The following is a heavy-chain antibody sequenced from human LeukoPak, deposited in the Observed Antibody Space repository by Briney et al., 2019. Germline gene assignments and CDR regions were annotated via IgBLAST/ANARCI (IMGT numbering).Heavy chain of an antibody. J-gene: IGHJ6*03. Sequence: SESLSLTCTVPDYSIRSGYYWGWIRQPPGKGLEWIGSIYRSGSTNYNPSLKSRVTISVDTSKNQFSLKVNSVTAADTALYYCARGDCSSTICYSPMDVWGKGTTVTVSS. D-gene: IGHD2-2*01. CDR2: IYRSGST. V-gene: IGHV4-38-2*02. CDR3: ARGDCSSTICYSPMDV. CDR1: DYSIRSGYY.